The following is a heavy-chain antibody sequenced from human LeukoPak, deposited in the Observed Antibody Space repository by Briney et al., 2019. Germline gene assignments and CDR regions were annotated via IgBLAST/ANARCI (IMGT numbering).Heavy chain of an antibody. CDR2: IIPFLGTT. D-gene: IGHD5-12*01. Sequence: SVKVSCKASGGVFTTYAVSWVRQAPGQGLEWMGSIIPFLGTTNYAQKFQGRVTITADEPTRTAYMDLRSLRSEDTAVYYCASLLGIVATIDFWGQGTLVTVSS. CDR3: ASLLGIVATIDF. J-gene: IGHJ4*02. V-gene: IGHV1-69*11. CDR1: GGVFTTYA.